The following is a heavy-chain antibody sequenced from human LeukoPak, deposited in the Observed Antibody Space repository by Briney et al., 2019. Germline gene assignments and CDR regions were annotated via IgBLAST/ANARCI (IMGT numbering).Heavy chain of an antibody. CDR2: IYDSGST. D-gene: IGHD3-22*01. Sequence: PSETLSLTCTVSGVSISSYYWSWLRQPPGKGLEWIGYIYDSGSTNYNPSLKSRVTISVDTSKNQFSLKLSSVTAADTAVFYCASLTTADAFDIWGQGTMVTVSS. J-gene: IGHJ3*02. CDR3: ASLTTADAFDI. CDR1: GVSISSYY. V-gene: IGHV4-59*01.